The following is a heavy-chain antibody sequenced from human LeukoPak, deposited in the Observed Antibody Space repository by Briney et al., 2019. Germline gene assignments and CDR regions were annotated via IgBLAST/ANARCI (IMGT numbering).Heavy chain of an antibody. J-gene: IGHJ4*02. CDR2: ISDSGGST. CDR1: GFTFSTYA. Sequence: GGSLILSCAASGFTFSTYAMSWVRQAPGKGLEWVSTISDSGGSTHYADSVKGRFTISRDNSQNTLYLQMNSLRADDTAEYYCAKPTTQYTSSWYPFDSWGQGTLVTVSS. CDR3: AKPTTQYTSSWYPFDS. V-gene: IGHV3-23*01. D-gene: IGHD6-13*01.